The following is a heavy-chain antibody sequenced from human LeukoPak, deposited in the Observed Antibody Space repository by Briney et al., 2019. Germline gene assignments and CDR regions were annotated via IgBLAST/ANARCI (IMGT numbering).Heavy chain of an antibody. CDR3: ARASIAYCGGDCSYYFDY. V-gene: IGHV1-8*03. J-gene: IGHJ4*02. Sequence: ASVKVSCKASGYTFTSYDINWVRQATGQGLEWMGWMNPNSGNTGYAQKFQGRVTITRDTSISTAYMELSSLRSEDTAVYYCARASIAYCGGDCSYYFDYWGQGTLVTVSS. CDR2: MNPNSGNT. CDR1: GYTFTSYD. D-gene: IGHD2-21*02.